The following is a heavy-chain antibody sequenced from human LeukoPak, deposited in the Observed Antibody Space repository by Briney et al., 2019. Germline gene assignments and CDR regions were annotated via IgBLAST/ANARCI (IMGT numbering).Heavy chain of an antibody. Sequence: ASVKVSCKASGYTFTGYYTHWVRQAPGQGLEWMGWINPNSGGTNYAQKFQGRVTMTRNTSISTAYMELSRLRSDDTAVYYCARVEQWLAIRYYFDYWGQGTLVTVSS. CDR1: GYTFTGYY. CDR2: INPNSGGT. D-gene: IGHD6-19*01. J-gene: IGHJ4*02. V-gene: IGHV1-2*02. CDR3: ARVEQWLAIRYYFDY.